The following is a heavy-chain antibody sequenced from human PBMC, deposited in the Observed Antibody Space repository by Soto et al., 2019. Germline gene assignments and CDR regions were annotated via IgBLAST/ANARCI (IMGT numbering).Heavy chain of an antibody. CDR1: GFSLSTSGVG. CDR2: IYWDDDK. CDR3: ARTSSSWYRGAEYFQH. Sequence: SGPTLVNPTQTLTLTCTFSGFSLSTSGVGVGWIRQPPGKALEWLALIYWDDDKRYSPSLKSRLTITKDTSKNQVVLTMTNMDPVDTATYYCARTSSSWYRGAEYFQHWGQGTLVTVSS. V-gene: IGHV2-5*02. D-gene: IGHD6-13*01. J-gene: IGHJ1*01.